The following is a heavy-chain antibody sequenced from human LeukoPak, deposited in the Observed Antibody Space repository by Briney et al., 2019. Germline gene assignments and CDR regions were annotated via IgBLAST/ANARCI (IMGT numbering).Heavy chain of an antibody. CDR3: ATQGYYYDSSGFFDY. D-gene: IGHD3-22*01. V-gene: IGHV4-34*01. Sequence: RPSETLSLTCAVYGGSSSGYYWSWIRQPPGKGLEWIGEINHGGSTSSNPSLKSRVTISVDTSKNQFSLKLSSVTAADTAVYYCATQGYYYDSSGFFDYWGQGTLVTVSS. CDR2: INHGGST. J-gene: IGHJ4*02. CDR1: GGSSSGYY.